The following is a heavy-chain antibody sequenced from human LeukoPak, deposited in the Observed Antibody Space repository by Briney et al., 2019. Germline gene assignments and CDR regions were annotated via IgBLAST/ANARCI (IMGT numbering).Heavy chain of an antibody. J-gene: IGHJ6*02. Sequence: GASVKVSCKASGGTFSSYAISWVRQAPGQGLEWMGWINPNSGGTNYAQKFQGRVTMTRDTSISTAYMELSRLRSDDTAVYYCAKVSGSGDHYYYYGMDVWGQGTTVTVSS. CDR1: GGTFSSYA. V-gene: IGHV1-2*02. CDR2: INPNSGGT. CDR3: AKVSGSGDHYYYYGMDV. D-gene: IGHD3-10*01.